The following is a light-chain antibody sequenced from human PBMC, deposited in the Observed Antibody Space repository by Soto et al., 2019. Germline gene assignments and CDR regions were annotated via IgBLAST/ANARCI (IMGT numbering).Light chain of an antibody. CDR2: DAS. J-gene: IGKJ3*01. CDR1: QSVSSY. Sequence: EIVLTQSPATLSLSPGERATLSCRASQSVSSYLAWYQQKPGQAPRLLIYDASNRATGIPARFSGSGSGTEFTLTISSLEPEDFAVYDCQQRSNWPPRFTFGPGTKVDIK. V-gene: IGKV3-11*01. CDR3: QQRSNWPPRFT.